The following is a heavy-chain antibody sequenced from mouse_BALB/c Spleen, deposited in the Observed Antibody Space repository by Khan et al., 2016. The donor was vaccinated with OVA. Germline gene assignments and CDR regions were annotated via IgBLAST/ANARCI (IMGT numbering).Heavy chain of an antibody. J-gene: IGHJ1*01. CDR2: INTYTGQP. V-gene: IGHV9-1*02. D-gene: IGHD2-1*01. CDR3: ARETTYCYVDV. Sequence: QIQLVQSGPELKKPGETVKISCKASGYTFTNYRMNWMKQAPGKGLKWMGWINTYTGQPTYADDFKGRFAFSLDTSASTAYLQLNSLPNEDMATYFCARETTYCYVDVWGAGTTVTVSS. CDR1: GYTFTNYR.